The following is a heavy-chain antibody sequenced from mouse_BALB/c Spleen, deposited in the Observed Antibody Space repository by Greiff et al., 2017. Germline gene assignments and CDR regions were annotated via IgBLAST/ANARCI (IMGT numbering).Heavy chain of an antibody. Sequence: EVKLVESGGGLVQPGGSMKLSCVASGFTFSSYWMSWVRQSPEKGLEWVAEIRLKSDNYATHYAESVKGKFTISRDDSKSRLYLQMNSLRAEDTGIYYCTAGYDGYFDYWGQGTTLTVSS. J-gene: IGHJ2*01. CDR3: TAGYDGYFDY. CDR2: IRLKSDNYAT. D-gene: IGHD2-2*01. CDR1: GFTFSSYW. V-gene: IGHV6-6*02.